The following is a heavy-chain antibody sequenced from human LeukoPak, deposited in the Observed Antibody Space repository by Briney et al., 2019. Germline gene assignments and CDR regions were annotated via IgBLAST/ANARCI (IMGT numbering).Heavy chain of an antibody. Sequence: ASVKVSCKASGYTFTGYYMHWVRQAPGQGLEWMGWINPNSGDTKYAQNFQGRVTMTRDTSISTAYMELSRLRSDDTAVYYCARDDCSSTRCYTGYNWFDPWGQGTLVTVSS. J-gene: IGHJ5*02. CDR2: INPNSGDT. D-gene: IGHD2-2*02. CDR1: GYTFTGYY. CDR3: ARDDCSSTRCYTGYNWFDP. V-gene: IGHV1-2*02.